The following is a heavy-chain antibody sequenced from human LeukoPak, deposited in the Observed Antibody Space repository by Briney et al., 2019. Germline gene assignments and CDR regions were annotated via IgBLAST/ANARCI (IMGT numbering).Heavy chain of an antibody. CDR2: ISGSGGST. J-gene: IGHJ4*02. CDR3: AKDPYYDYVWGSFIDY. V-gene: IGHV3-23*01. Sequence: GGSLRLSCAASGFTFSNFALSWVRQAPGKGLEWVSAISGSGGSTYYADSVKGRFTISRDNSKNTLYLQMNSLRAEDTAVYYCAKDPYYDYVWGSFIDYWGQGTLVTVSS. D-gene: IGHD3-16*01. CDR1: GFTFSNFA.